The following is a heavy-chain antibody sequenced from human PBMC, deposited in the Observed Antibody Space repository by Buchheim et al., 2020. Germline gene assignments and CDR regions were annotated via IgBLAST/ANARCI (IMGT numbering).Heavy chain of an antibody. CDR2: ISYDGSNK. D-gene: IGHD3-22*01. V-gene: IGHV3-30*04. Sequence: QVQLVESGGGVVQPGRSLRLSCAASGFTFSSYAMHWVRQAPGKGLEWVAVISYDGSNKYYADSVKGRFTISRDNSKNKLYLQMNSLRAEDTAVYYCARDSGYYDSSGYDEWGQGTL. CDR3: ARDSGYYDSSGYDE. J-gene: IGHJ4*02. CDR1: GFTFSSYA.